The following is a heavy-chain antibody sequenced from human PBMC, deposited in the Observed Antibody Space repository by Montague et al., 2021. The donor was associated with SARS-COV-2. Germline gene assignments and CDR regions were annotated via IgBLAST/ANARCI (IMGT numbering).Heavy chain of an antibody. Sequence: SETLSLTCTVSGGSTSSTSYDWGWIRQPPGKGLEWIGSIYYSGSTCYKSSLKSRVTISVDTSKNQFSLRLSSVTAADTAVYYCARHITGSGNAFDIWGQGTMVTVSS. V-gene: IGHV4-39*01. D-gene: IGHD3-10*01. J-gene: IGHJ3*02. CDR1: GGSTSSTSYD. CDR3: ARHITGSGNAFDI. CDR2: IYYSGST.